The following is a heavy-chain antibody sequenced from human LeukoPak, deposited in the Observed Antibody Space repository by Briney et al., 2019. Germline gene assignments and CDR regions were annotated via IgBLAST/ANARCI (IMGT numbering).Heavy chain of an antibody. CDR1: GFTFSAHG. V-gene: IGHV3-30*02. Sequence: GGSLRLSCAASGFTFSAHGMRWVCQAPGKGLEWVAYIRHDGNNQQYVDSVKGRFTISRDNSKNMLYLQMNSLRVEDTAVYYCAIDFWSGYSDYWGQGTLVTVSS. D-gene: IGHD3-3*01. CDR2: IRHDGNNQ. CDR3: AIDFWSGYSDY. J-gene: IGHJ4*02.